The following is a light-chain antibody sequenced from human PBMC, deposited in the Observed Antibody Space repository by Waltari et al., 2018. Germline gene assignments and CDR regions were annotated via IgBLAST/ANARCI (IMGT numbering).Light chain of an antibody. J-gene: IGLJ1*01. Sequence: QSALTQPPSASGSPGQSVTISCTGTSSDVGGYNYVSWYQQHPGKAPKLLLYEVTKRPSGFPDRCSGSKSGNTASLTVSGLQADDEADYYCSSYAGTSTFYVFGTGTEVTVL. CDR2: EVT. V-gene: IGLV2-8*01. CDR1: SSDVGGYNY. CDR3: SSYAGTSTFYV.